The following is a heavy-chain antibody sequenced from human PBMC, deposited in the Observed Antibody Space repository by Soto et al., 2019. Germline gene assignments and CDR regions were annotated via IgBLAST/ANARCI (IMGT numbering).Heavy chain of an antibody. CDR1: GGSISSYY. CDR2: IDYSGST. J-gene: IGHJ4*02. CDR3: ASDSGSEGSSFLDC. D-gene: IGHD3-22*01. V-gene: IGHV4-59*01. Sequence: QVQLQESGPGLVKPSETLSLTCTVSGGSISSYYWSWIRQPPGKGLEWSGYIDYSGSTNYNPSLNSRVPFPLPTSKHPVSLKVSSGTAADAAIFYCASDSGSEGSSFLDCWGQGTLVTVSS.